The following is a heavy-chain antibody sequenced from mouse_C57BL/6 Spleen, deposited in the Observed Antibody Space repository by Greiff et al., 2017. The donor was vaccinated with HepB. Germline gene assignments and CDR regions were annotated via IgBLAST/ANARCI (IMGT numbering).Heavy chain of an antibody. D-gene: IGHD1-1*01. Sequence: QVQLQQSGAELVKPGASVKISCKASGYAFSSYWMNWVKQRPGKGLEWIGQIYPGDGDTNYNGKCKGKATLTADKSSSTAYMQLSSLTSEDSAVYFCARGGYYGSSPYWGQGTLVTVSA. V-gene: IGHV1-80*01. CDR1: GYAFSSYW. J-gene: IGHJ3*01. CDR3: ARGGYYGSSPY. CDR2: IYPGDGDT.